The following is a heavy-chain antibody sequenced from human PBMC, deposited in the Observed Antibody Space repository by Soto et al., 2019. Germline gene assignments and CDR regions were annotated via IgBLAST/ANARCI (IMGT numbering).Heavy chain of an antibody. Sequence: ASVKVSCKVFGYTFSTYGLSWVRQAPGQGLEWMGWVSPYNGNTYYAPGLQGRVTMTTDTSTNTAYMPLRSLRSDDTAIYYCVRGGILEANRPYYYYGLDVWGQGTPVTVSS. CDR1: GYTFSTYG. J-gene: IGHJ6*02. CDR2: VSPYNGNT. V-gene: IGHV1-18*01. D-gene: IGHD1-1*01. CDR3: VRGGILEANRPYYYYGLDV.